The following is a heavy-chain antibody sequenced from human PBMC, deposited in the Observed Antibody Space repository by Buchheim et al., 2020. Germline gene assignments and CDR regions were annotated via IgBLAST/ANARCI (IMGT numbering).Heavy chain of an antibody. J-gene: IGHJ6*02. CDR1: GGSISNFH. CDR3: ARGITVTNPAEMGFYYYGMDV. Sequence: QVQLQESGPGLVKPSEILSFTCTVSGGSISNFHWTWIRQPPGKGLEWIGYIFYSGSTIYSPSLRSRVTMSVDTSKNQFSLKLSSVTAADTAVYYCARGITVTNPAEMGFYYYGMDVWGQGTT. V-gene: IGHV4-59*01. D-gene: IGHD5-24*01. CDR2: IFYSGST.